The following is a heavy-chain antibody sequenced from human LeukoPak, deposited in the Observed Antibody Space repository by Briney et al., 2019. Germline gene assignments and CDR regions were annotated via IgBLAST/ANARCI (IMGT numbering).Heavy chain of an antibody. V-gene: IGHV4-59*08. J-gene: IGHJ4*02. CDR3: ARHRIERYVWGSYRYTGPRYYFDY. CDR2: IYYSGST. CDR1: GGSISSYY. Sequence: SETLSLTCTASGGSISSYYWSWIRQPPGKGLEWIGYIYYSGSTNYNPSLKSRVTISVDTAKNRFSLKLSSATAADTAVYYCARHRIERYVWGSYRYTGPRYYFDYWGQGTLVTVSS. D-gene: IGHD3-16*02.